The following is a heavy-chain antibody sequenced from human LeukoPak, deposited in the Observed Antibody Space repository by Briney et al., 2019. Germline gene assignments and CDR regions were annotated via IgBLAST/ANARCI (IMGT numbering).Heavy chain of an antibody. CDR3: ASSPIVAAHFDY. CDR1: GFTFSSYA. CDR2: ISGSGGST. J-gene: IGHJ4*02. D-gene: IGHD2-15*01. Sequence: PGGSLRLSCAASGFTFSSYAMSWVRQAPGKGLEWVSAISGSGGSTYYTDSVKGRFTISRDNSRNTLYLQMNSLRAEDTAVYYCASSPIVAAHFDYWGQGTLVTVSS. V-gene: IGHV3-23*01.